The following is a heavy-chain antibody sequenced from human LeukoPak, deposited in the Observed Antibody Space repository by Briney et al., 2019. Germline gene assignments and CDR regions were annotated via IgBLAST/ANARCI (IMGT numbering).Heavy chain of an antibody. CDR1: GFTFSSYE. CDR2: ISSSGSTI. V-gene: IGHV3-48*03. J-gene: IGHJ6*02. D-gene: IGHD1-26*01. Sequence: PGGSQRLSCAASGFTFSSYEMNWVRQAPGKGLEWVSYISSSGSTIYYADSVKGRFTISRDNAKNSLYLQMNSLRAEDTAVYYCARRLISGATHGMDVWGQGTTVTVSS. CDR3: ARRLISGATHGMDV.